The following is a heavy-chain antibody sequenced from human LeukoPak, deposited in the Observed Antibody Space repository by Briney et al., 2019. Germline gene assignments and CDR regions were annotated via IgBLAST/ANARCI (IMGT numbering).Heavy chain of an antibody. CDR3: ARRVSSSGFDAFDV. D-gene: IGHD5-12*01. Sequence: KNGESLKISCKGSGYSFATYWIGWVRQMPGKGLEWMGINYPGDSDTTYSPSFQGQVTMSADNSISTAYLQWSSLKAYDTAMYYCARRVSSSGFDAFDVWGEGTMVTVSS. V-gene: IGHV5-51*01. CDR2: NYPGDSDT. J-gene: IGHJ3*01. CDR1: GYSFATYW.